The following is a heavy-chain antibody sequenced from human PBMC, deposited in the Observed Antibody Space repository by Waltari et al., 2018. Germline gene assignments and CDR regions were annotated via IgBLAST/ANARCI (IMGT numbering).Heavy chain of an antibody. J-gene: IGHJ6*03. D-gene: IGHD2-2*01. CDR2: IYYSGST. V-gene: IGHV4-39*07. Sequence: QLQLQESGPGLVKPSETLSLTCTVSGGSISSSSYNWGWIRQPPGKGLEWIGNIYYSGSTYYNPSLKSRVTISVDTSKNQFSLKLSSVTAADTAVYYCARIVVPAYYYYYMDVWGKGTTVTISS. CDR3: ARIVVPAYYYYYMDV. CDR1: GGSISSSSYN.